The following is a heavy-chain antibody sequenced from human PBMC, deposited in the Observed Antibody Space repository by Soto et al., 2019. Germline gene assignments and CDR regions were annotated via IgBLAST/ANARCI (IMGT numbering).Heavy chain of an antibody. V-gene: IGHV3-30*18. D-gene: IGHD3-9*01. Sequence: PGGSLRLSCVASGFTFSAYGIHWVRQAPAKGLEWVAVISHDGRNKYYADSVKGRFAVSRDNSKNTLYLQMHSQRGEDTAVYFCVKEVYYDILTGSRGDAFDSWGQGTMVTVSS. CDR1: GFTFSAYG. CDR3: VKEVYYDILTGSRGDAFDS. J-gene: IGHJ3*02. CDR2: ISHDGRNK.